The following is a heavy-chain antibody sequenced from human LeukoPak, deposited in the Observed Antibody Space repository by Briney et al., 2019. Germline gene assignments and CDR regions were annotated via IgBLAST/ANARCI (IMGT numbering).Heavy chain of an antibody. Sequence: GGSLRLSCAASGFTFSSYWMSWVRQAPGKGLEWVANIKQDGSEKYYVDSVKGRFTISRDNAKNSLYLQMNSLRAEDTAVYYCARDLREYYYDSSGTWDAFDIWGQGTMVTVSS. CDR1: GFTFSSYW. J-gene: IGHJ3*02. CDR2: IKQDGSEK. V-gene: IGHV3-7*01. D-gene: IGHD3-22*01. CDR3: ARDLREYYYDSSGTWDAFDI.